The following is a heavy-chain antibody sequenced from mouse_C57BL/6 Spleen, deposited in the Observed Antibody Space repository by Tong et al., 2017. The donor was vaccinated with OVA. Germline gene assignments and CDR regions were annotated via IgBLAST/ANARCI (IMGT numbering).Heavy chain of an antibody. V-gene: IGHV1-15*01. Sequence: VQLQESGAELVRPGASVTLSCKASGYTFTDYEMHWVKQTPVHGLEWIGAIDPETGGTAYNQKFKGKAILTADKSSSTAYMELRSLTSEDSAVYYCARHYYHGAMDYWGQGTSVTVSS. J-gene: IGHJ4*01. D-gene: IGHD1-1*01. CDR3: ARHYYHGAMDY. CDR2: IDPETGGT. CDR1: GYTFTDYE.